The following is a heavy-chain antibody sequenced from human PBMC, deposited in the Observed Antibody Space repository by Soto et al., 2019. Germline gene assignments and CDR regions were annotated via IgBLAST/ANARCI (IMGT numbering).Heavy chain of an antibody. CDR3: AKDLFAHDILTGYPKFDY. CDR2: ISSSSSTI. Sequence: PGGSLRLSCAASGFTFSSYSMNWVRQAPGKGLEWVSYISSSSSTIYYADSVKGRFTISRDNSKNTLYLQMNSLRAEDTAVYYCAKDLFAHDILTGYPKFDYWGQGTLVTVSS. CDR1: GFTFSSYS. V-gene: IGHV3-48*01. D-gene: IGHD3-9*01. J-gene: IGHJ4*02.